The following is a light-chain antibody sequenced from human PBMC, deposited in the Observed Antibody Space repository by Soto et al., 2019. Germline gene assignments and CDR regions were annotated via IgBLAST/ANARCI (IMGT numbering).Light chain of an antibody. Sequence: DIQMTQSPSTLSASVGDRVAITCRASQGISRWLAWYQQKPGKAPKLLIYKTSSLESGVPSTFSGSGSGTEFTLTISSLQPDDFAIYYCQQYDSYPLTFGGGTKVEIK. CDR1: QGISRW. V-gene: IGKV1-5*03. J-gene: IGKJ4*01. CDR2: KTS. CDR3: QQYDSYPLT.